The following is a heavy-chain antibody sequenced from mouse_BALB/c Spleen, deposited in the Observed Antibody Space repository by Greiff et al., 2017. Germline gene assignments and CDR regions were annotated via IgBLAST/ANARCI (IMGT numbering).Heavy chain of an antibody. Sequence: VKLQESGAELAKPGASVKMSCKASGYTFTSYWMHWVKQRPGQGLEWIGYINPSTGYTEYNQKFKDKATLTADKSSSTAYMQLSSLTSEDSAVYYCASSIYYGNGAWFAYWGQGTLVTVSA. D-gene: IGHD2-1*01. CDR1: GYTFTSYW. V-gene: IGHV1-7*01. CDR3: ASSIYYGNGAWFAY. J-gene: IGHJ3*01. CDR2: INPSTGYT.